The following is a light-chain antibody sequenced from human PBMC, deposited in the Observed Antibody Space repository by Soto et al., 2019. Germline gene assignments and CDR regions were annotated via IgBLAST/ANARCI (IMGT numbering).Light chain of an antibody. CDR3: QTYDGTNWV. V-gene: IGLV6-57*03. CDR1: SGNIAFNY. Sequence: NFMLTQPHSVSESPGKTVTLSCTRSSGNIAFNYVQWYQQRPGSAPTIVIYEDQKRPSGVPDRFSGSIVSSSNSACLTISGLKTEDEADYYCQTYDGTNWVFGGGTKLTVL. J-gene: IGLJ3*02. CDR2: EDQ.